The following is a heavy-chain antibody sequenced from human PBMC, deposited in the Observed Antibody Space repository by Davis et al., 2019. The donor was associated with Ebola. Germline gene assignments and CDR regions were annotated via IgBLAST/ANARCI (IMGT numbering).Heavy chain of an antibody. J-gene: IGHJ6*04. CDR2: INPSGGST. CDR1: GYTFTGYY. D-gene: IGHD2-15*01. V-gene: IGHV1-46*01. Sequence: ASVTVSCKASGYTFTGYYLHWVRQAPAQGLEWMGIINPSGGSTSYAQKFQGRVTMTRDTSTSTVYMELSSLRSEDTAVYYCAREEIVVVVAATNPHYYYYYGMDVWGKGTTVTVSS. CDR3: AREEIVVVVAATNPHYYYYYGMDV.